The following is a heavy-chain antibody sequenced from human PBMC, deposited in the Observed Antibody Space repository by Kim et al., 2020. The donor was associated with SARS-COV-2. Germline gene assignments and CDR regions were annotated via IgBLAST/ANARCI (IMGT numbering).Heavy chain of an antibody. J-gene: IGHJ4*02. D-gene: IGHD3-9*01. Sequence: GGSLRLSCAASGFTFSSYAMHWVRQAPGKGLEWVAVISYDGSNKYYADSVKGRFTISRDNSKNTLYLQMNSLRAEDTAVYYCANSGINVLDFDWLLPIDYWGQGTLVTVSS. CDR1: GFTFSSYA. V-gene: IGHV3-30*04. CDR2: ISYDGSNK. CDR3: ANSGINVLDFDWLLPIDY.